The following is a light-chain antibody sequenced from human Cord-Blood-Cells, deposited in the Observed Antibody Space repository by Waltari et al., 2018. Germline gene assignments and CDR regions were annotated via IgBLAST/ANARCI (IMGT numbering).Light chain of an antibody. CDR1: SSDDGGCNY. CDR3: SSYTSSSTWV. V-gene: IGLV2-14*01. J-gene: IGLJ3*02. CDR2: DVS. Sequence: QSALTPPAPVSVPPEQSITTPCTGTSSDDGGCNYVSWYQQHTGKAPKHMIYDVSKRPSGVSNRFSGSKSGNTASLTISGLQAEDEADYYCSSYTSSSTWVFGGGTKLTVL.